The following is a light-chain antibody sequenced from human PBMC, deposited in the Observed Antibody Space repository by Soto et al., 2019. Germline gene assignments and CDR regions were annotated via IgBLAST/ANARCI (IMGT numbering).Light chain of an antibody. J-gene: IGLJ3*02. CDR1: SSDVGGYNY. Sequence: QSVLTQPPSASGSPGQSVTISCTGTSSDVGGYNYVSWYQQHPGKAPKLMIYEVSKRPSGVPDRFSSSKSGNTASPTVSGLQAEDEADYYCSSYAGSNNLGVFGGGTKVTVL. V-gene: IGLV2-8*01. CDR3: SSYAGSNNLGV. CDR2: EVS.